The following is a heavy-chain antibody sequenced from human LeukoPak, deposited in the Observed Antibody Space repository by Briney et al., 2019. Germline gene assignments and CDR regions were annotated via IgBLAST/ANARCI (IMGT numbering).Heavy chain of an antibody. D-gene: IGHD6-6*01. CDR3: ATLYSSSSVWRWDHDAFDI. J-gene: IGHJ3*02. CDR1: GGSISSYY. CDR2: IYTSGST. V-gene: IGHV4-4*09. Sequence: SETLSLTCTVSGGSISSYYWSWIRQPPGKGLEWIGYIYTSGSTNYNPSLKSRVTISVDTSKNQFSLKLSSVTAADTAVYYCATLYSSSSVWRWDHDAFDIWGQGTMVTVSS.